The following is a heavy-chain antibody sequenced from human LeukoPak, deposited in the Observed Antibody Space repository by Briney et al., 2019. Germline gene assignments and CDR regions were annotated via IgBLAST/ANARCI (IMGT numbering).Heavy chain of an antibody. J-gene: IGHJ4*02. D-gene: IGHD3-16*01. V-gene: IGHV3-23*01. CDR1: GFTFSNSG. CDR2: ITGSGDNT. CDR3: AKMGGYFDY. Sequence: PGGSLRLSCAASGFTFSNSGMSWVRQAPGKVLEWVSAITGSGDNTYYADSVKGRFTISRDNSKNTLYLQMSSLRAEDTAVYYCAKMGGYFDYWGQGTLVTVSS.